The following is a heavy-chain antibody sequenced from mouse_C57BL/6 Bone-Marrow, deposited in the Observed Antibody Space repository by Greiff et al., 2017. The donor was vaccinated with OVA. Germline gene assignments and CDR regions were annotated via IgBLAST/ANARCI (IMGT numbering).Heavy chain of an antibody. CDR3: TRESYYAMDY. CDR1: GFTFSSYA. V-gene: IGHV5-9-1*02. J-gene: IGHJ4*01. CDR2: ISSGDDYI. Sequence: EVKLVESGAGLVKPGGSLKLSCAASGFTFSSYAMSWVRQTPEKRLEWVAYISSGDDYIYYADTVKGRCTISRDNARNTLYLQMSSLKSEDTAMYYCTRESYYAMDYWGQGTSVTVSS.